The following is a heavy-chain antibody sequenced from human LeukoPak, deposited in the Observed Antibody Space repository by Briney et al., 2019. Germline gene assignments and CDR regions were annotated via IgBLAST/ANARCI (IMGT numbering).Heavy chain of an antibody. J-gene: IGHJ4*02. CDR3: ARRGSPQVLRFLDRKKYYFDY. V-gene: IGHV1-8*01. CDR2: MNPNSGNT. D-gene: IGHD3-3*01. Sequence: VASVKVSCKASGYTFTSYDINWVRQATGQGLEWMGWMNPNSGNTGYAQKFQGRVTMTRDTSISTAYMELSRLRSDDTAVYYCARRGSPQVLRFLDRKKYYFDYWGQGTLVTVSS. CDR1: GYTFTSYD.